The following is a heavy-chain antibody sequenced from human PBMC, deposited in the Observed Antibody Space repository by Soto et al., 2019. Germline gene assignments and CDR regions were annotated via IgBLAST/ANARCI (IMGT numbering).Heavy chain of an antibody. J-gene: IGHJ4*02. CDR1: GYNFNNYW. CDR2: IFPGDSDS. CDR3: ATQIGLHGASRYFDS. Sequence: GESLKISCKGSGYNFNNYWIAWVRQMPGKGLEWMGIIFPGDSDSVYSPSFQGQVTISVDKSIATAYLQWGGLKASDTAMYYCATQIGLHGASRYFDSWGQGTLVTVSS. V-gene: IGHV5-51*01. D-gene: IGHD4-17*01.